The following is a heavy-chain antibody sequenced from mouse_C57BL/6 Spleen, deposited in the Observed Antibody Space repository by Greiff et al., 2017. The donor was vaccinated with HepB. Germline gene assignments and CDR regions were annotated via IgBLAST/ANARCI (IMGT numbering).Heavy chain of an antibody. D-gene: IGHD5-1-1*01. CDR3: ARSYQDAMDY. CDR2: INPSSGYT. Sequence: QVQLKESGAELARPGASVKMSCKASGYTFTSYTMHWVKQRPGQGLEWIGYINPSSGYTKYNQKFKDKATLTADKSSSTAYMQLSSLTSEDSAVYYCARSYQDAMDYWGQGTSVTVAS. CDR1: GYTFTSYT. J-gene: IGHJ4*01. V-gene: IGHV1-4*01.